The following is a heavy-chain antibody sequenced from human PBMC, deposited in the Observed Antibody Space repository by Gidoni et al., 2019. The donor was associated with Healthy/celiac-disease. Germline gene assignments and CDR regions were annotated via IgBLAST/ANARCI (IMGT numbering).Heavy chain of an antibody. J-gene: IGHJ4*02. CDR2: ISGSGSTI. Sequence: VQLVESGGGLVQPGGSLSLSCSASGFTFSDYYMTWIRQAPGKVLEWFAYISGSGSTIYYADTGKGGFTISRDNAKNSLYLQRNSLGAEDTAVYYCARDLRWDSGYDPYYFDYWGQGTLVTVSS. V-gene: IGHV3-11*01. D-gene: IGHD5-12*01. CDR3: ARDLRWDSGYDPYYFDY. CDR1: GFTFSDYY.